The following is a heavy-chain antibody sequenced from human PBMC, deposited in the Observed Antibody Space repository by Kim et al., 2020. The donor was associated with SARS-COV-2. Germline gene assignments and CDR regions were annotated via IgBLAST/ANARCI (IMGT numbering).Heavy chain of an antibody. J-gene: IGHJ4*02. Sequence: KGRFTISGDNSKTTLYLQMNSLRAEDTAVYYCAKDYGLDIIAAAGTVDYWGQGTLVTVSS. V-gene: IGHV3-23*01. D-gene: IGHD6-13*01. CDR3: AKDYGLDIIAAAGTVDY.